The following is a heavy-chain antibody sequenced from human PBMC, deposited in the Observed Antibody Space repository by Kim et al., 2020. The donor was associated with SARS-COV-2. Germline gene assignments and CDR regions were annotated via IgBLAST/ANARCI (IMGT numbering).Heavy chain of an antibody. V-gene: IGHV1-69*08. CDR3: ARAGMMLTALEF. J-gene: IGHJ4*02. CDR1: GGTFSSYP. Sequence: SVKVSCKSSGGTFSSYPISWVRQAPGQGLEWMGRIIPSLGTPIYAQKFQGRVTITADKSTTTVYMEMSSLRSDDTAVYYCARAGMMLTALEFWGQGTLVSVSS. D-gene: IGHD2-21*02. CDR2: IIPSLGTP.